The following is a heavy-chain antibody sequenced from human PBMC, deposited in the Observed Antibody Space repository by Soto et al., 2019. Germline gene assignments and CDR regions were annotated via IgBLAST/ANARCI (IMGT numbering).Heavy chain of an antibody. Sequence: QVQLVESGGGVVQPGRSLRLSCAASGFTFSSYGMHWVRQAPGKGLEWVAVIWYDGSNKYYADSVKGRFTISRHNSKNTLYLQMNTLRAEDTAVYYCARDGYYDILTGYSTFDYWGQGTLVTVCS. CDR3: ARDGYYDILTGYSTFDY. V-gene: IGHV3-33*01. D-gene: IGHD3-9*01. CDR1: GFTFSSYG. J-gene: IGHJ4*02. CDR2: IWYDGSNK.